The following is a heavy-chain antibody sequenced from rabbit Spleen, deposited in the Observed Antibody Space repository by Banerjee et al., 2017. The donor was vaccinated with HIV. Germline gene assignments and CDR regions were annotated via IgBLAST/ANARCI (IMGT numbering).Heavy chain of an antibody. CDR1: GFSFSSVYY. J-gene: IGHJ4*01. CDR3: ARGSIYVGWGFDL. V-gene: IGHV1S40*01. D-gene: IGHD8-1*01. CDR2: IFGGSSGST. Sequence: QSLEESGGDLVKPGASLTLTCTASGFSFSSVYYMYWVRQAPGKGLEWIGCIFGGSSGSTWYASWVNGRFTISKTSSTTVTLQMTSLTAADTATYFCARGSIYVGWGFDLWGPGTLVTVS.